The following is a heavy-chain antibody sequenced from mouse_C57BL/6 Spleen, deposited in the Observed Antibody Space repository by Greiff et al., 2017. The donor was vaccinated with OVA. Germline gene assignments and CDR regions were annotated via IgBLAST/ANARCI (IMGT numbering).Heavy chain of an antibody. CDR2: ISDGGSYT. V-gene: IGHV5-4*03. CDR3: ARGNGNYGLDY. Sequence: DVKLVESGGGLVKPGGSLKLSCAASGFTFSSYALSWVRQTPEKRLEWVATISDGGSYTYYPDNVKGRFTISRDNAKNNLYLQMSHLKSEDTAMYYCARGNGNYGLDYWGQGTTLTVSS. CDR1: GFTFSSYA. J-gene: IGHJ2*01. D-gene: IGHD2-1*01.